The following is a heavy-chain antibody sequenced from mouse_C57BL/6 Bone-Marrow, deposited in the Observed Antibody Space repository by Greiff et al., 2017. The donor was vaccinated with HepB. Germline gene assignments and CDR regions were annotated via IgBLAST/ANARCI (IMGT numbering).Heavy chain of an antibody. Sequence: EVKLVESGAELVRPGASVKLSCTASGFNVKDDYMHWVKQRPEQGLEWIGWIDPENGDTEYASKFQGKATITADTSSNTAYLQLSSLTSEDTAVYYCTSTYYGSSQAWFAYWGQGTLVTVSA. D-gene: IGHD1-1*01. V-gene: IGHV14-4*01. CDR1: GFNVKDDY. J-gene: IGHJ3*01. CDR2: IDPENGDT. CDR3: TSTYYGSSQAWFAY.